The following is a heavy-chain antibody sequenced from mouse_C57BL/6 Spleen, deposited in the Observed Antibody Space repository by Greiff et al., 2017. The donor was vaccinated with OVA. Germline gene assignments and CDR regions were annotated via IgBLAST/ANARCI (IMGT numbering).Heavy chain of an antibody. CDR3: ARGGIYYGNYDYFDY. J-gene: IGHJ2*01. V-gene: IGHV1-76*01. CDR1: GYTFTDYY. D-gene: IGHD2-1*01. CDR2: IYPGSGNT. Sequence: QVQLQQSGAELVRPGASVKLSCKASGYTFTDYYINWVKQRPGQGLEWIARIYPGSGNTYYNEKFKGKATLTAEKSSSTAYMQLSSLTSEDSAVYFCARGGIYYGNYDYFDYWGQGTTLTVSS.